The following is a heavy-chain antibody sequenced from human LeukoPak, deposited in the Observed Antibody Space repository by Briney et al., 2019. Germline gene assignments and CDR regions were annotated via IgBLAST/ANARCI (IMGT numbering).Heavy chain of an antibody. V-gene: IGHV4-59*01. J-gene: IGHJ5*02. CDR2: IYYSGST. CDR1: GGSISSYY. Sequence: KPSETLSLTCTVSGGSISSYYWNWIRQTPGKGLEWIGYIYYSGSTNYNPSLKSRVKISLDTSKNQFSLNLTSVTAADTAVYYCARFTPQGYGWGGYNRFDPWGQGTLVTVSS. CDR3: ARFTPQGYGWGGYNRFDP. D-gene: IGHD3-16*01.